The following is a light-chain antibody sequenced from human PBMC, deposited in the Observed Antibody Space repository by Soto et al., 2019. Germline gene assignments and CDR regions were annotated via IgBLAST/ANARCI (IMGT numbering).Light chain of an antibody. J-gene: IGKJ2*01. CDR3: QHRGKWPRT. V-gene: IGKV3-11*01. CDR1: QSVSSY. CDR2: GAS. Sequence: EIVLTQSPATLSLSPGERATLSCRASQSVSSYLAWYQQKPGQAPRLLIYGASNRATGIPARFSGSGSGTDFTLTISSLEPEDFAVSYCQHRGKWPRTFGQGTKLEIK.